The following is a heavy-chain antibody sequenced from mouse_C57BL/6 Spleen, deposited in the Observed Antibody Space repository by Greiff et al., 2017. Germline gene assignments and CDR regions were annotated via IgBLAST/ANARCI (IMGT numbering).Heavy chain of an antibody. J-gene: IGHJ1*03. CDR3: ARHEGDYYGSSYWYFDV. V-gene: IGHV1-62-2*01. D-gene: IGHD1-1*01. CDR2: FYPGSGSI. CDR1: GYTFTEYT. Sequence: QVQLQQSGAELVKPGASVKLSCKASGYTFTEYTIHWVKQRSGQGLEWIGWFYPGSGSIKYNEKFKDKATLTADKSYSTVYMELSRLTSEDSAVYFCARHEGDYYGSSYWYFDVWGTGTTVTVSS.